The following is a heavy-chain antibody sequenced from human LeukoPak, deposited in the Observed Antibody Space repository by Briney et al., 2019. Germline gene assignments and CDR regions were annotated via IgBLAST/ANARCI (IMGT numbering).Heavy chain of an antibody. V-gene: IGHV3-15*01. D-gene: IGHD1-1*01. CDR1: GFTFTNAW. J-gene: IGHJ4*02. CDR3: TTGGSDNWYVWDCFDY. CDR2: IKSKTDGETT. Sequence: KPGGSLRLSCVVSGFTFTNAWMSWVRQIPGKGLEWIGRIKSKTDGETTDYAAPVKGRFTISRDDSINTLYLQMNSLKVEDTAVYYCTTGGSDNWYVWDCFDYWGQGTLVTVSP.